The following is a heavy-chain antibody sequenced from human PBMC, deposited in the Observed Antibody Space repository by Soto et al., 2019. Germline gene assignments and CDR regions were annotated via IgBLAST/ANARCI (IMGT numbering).Heavy chain of an antibody. D-gene: IGHD1-26*01. CDR3: AREGGSLNWFDP. J-gene: IGHJ5*02. V-gene: IGHV3-48*02. Sequence: EVQLVESGGGLVQPGGSLRLSCAASGFTFSSYSMNWVRQAPGKGLEWVSYISHSSSTIYYADSVKGRFTISRDNAKNSRYLQMNSLGDEDTAVYYCAREGGSLNWFDPWGQGTLVTVSS. CDR2: ISHSSSTI. CDR1: GFTFSSYS.